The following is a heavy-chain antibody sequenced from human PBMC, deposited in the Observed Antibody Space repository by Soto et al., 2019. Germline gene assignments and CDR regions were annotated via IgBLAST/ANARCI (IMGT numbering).Heavy chain of an antibody. J-gene: IGHJ4*02. CDR3: ARVFDYGDYPFFDY. Sequence: ASVKVSCKASGYTFTSYGISWVRQAPGRGLEWMGWISAYNGNTNYAQKLQGRVTMTTDTSTSTAYMELRSLRSDDTAVYYCARVFDYGDYPFFDYWGQGTLVTVSS. CDR1: GYTFTSYG. V-gene: IGHV1-18*04. CDR2: ISAYNGNT. D-gene: IGHD4-17*01.